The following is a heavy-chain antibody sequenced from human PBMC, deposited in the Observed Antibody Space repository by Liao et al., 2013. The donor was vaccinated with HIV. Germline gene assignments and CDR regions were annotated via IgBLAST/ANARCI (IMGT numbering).Heavy chain of an antibody. CDR1: GGSFSGYY. D-gene: IGHD3-22*01. CDR3: ARGYDSRAYYYVGFDH. CDR2: INHRGST. J-gene: IGHJ4*02. Sequence: QVQLQQWGAGLLKPSETLSLTCAVYGGSFSGYYWSWIRQSPGKGLEWIGEINHRGSTNYNPSLKSRVTISVDTSKNQFSLKLSSVTAADTAVYYCARGYDSRAYYYVGFDHWGQGTLATVSS. V-gene: IGHV4-34*01.